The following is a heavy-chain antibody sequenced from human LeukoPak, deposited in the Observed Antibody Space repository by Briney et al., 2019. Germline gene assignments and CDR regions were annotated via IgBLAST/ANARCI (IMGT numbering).Heavy chain of an antibody. J-gene: IGHJ6*02. Sequence: GASVKVSCKASGYTFTVHYMHWVRQAPGQGLEWMGWINPNNGGTDCAQKFQGRVNMTRNTSISTAYMELSSLRSEDTAVYYCARSGRDQEYPFGELPPRGMDVWGQGTTVTVSS. D-gene: IGHD3-10*01. V-gene: IGHV1-2*02. CDR3: ARSGRDQEYPFGELPPRGMDV. CDR2: INPNNGGT. CDR1: GYTFTVHY.